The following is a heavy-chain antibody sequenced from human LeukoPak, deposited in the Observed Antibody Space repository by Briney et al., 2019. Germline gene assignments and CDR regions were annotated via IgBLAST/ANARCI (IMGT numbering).Heavy chain of an antibody. J-gene: IGHJ5*02. CDR2: ISAYNGNT. Sequence: ASVKVSCKASGYTFTSYGISWVRQAPGQGLEWRGWISAYNGNTNYAQKLQGRVTMTTDTSTSTAYMELRSLRSDDTAVYYCARDPLRGLSSSSLPTWFDPWGQGTLVTVSS. V-gene: IGHV1-18*01. CDR3: ARDPLRGLSSSSLPTWFDP. CDR1: GYTFTSYG. D-gene: IGHD6-6*01.